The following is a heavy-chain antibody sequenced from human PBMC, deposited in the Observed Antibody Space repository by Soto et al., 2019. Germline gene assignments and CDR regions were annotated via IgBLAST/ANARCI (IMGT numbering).Heavy chain of an antibody. CDR2: ISAYNGNT. CDR3: ARDPQTFDD. CDR1: GYTFTSYG. V-gene: IGHV1-18*04. Sequence: QVQLVQSGAEVKKPGASVKVSCKASGYTFTSYGISWVRQAPGQGLEWMGWISAYNGNTKYAKKVQGRVTMTTDTSTSTAVTQRRRLRSNDTAVYSGARDPQTFDDGGQRALVTVSS. J-gene: IGHJ4*02.